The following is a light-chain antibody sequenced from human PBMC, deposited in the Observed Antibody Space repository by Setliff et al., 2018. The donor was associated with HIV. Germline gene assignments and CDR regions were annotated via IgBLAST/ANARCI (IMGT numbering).Light chain of an antibody. CDR2: EVT. CDR1: SSDIGGYNY. CDR3: SSFTTTNALDV. J-gene: IGLJ1*01. Sequence: QSALAQPASVSGSPGQSITIPCTGTSSDIGGYNYVSWYQKYPDKAPKLIIYEVTNRPSGVSYRFSGSKSGNTASLTISGLQAEDEADYYCSSFTTTNALDVFGTGTKVTVL. V-gene: IGLV2-14*01.